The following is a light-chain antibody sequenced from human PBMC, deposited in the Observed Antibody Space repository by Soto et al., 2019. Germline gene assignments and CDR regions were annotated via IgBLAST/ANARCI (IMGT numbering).Light chain of an antibody. J-gene: IGLJ1*01. Sequence: QSALTQPASVSGAPGHTVSISCTLTTSNLGAGYDVHWYRHLPGTAPTLLISDNTNRPSGVPDRFSGSKSGTSASLAISGLQSEDEADYYCQSYDNSLRAYVFGPGTKVTVL. V-gene: IGLV1-40*01. CDR1: TSNLGAGYD. CDR2: DNT. CDR3: QSYDNSLRAYV.